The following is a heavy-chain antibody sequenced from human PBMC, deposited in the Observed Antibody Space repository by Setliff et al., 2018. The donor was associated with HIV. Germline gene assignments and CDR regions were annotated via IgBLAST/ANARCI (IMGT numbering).Heavy chain of an antibody. CDR2: IYHSGST. J-gene: IGHJ4*02. D-gene: IGHD1-20*01. V-gene: IGHV4-38-2*02. CDR3: ARDSITGTTPAFDY. Sequence: SETLSLTCTVSGYSISSGYYWGWIRQPPGKGLEWIGSIYHSGSTYYNPSLKSRVTISVDTSRNQFSLKLSSVTAADTAVYYCARDSITGTTPAFDYWGQGTLVTVSS. CDR1: GYSISSGYY.